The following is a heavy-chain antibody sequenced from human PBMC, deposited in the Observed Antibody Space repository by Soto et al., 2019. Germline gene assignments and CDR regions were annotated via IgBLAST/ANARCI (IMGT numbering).Heavy chain of an antibody. D-gene: IGHD3-16*02. CDR3: ARVFTFGGVIVIQTYGMDV. Sequence: ALRLSCAASGFTFSSYGMHWVRQAPGKGLEWVAVISYDGSNKYYADSVKGRFTISRDNSKNTLYLQMNSLRAEDTAVYYCARVFTFGGVIVIQTYGMDVWGQGTTVTVSS. J-gene: IGHJ6*02. V-gene: IGHV3-30*03. CDR2: ISYDGSNK. CDR1: GFTFSSYG.